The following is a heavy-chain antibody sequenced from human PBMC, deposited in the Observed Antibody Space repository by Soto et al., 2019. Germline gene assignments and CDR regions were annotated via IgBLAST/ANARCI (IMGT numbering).Heavy chain of an antibody. D-gene: IGHD2-21*02. V-gene: IGHV4-59*01. Sequence: SETLSLTCTVSGGSIGSYYWSWIRQPPGKGLEWIGYIYYSGSTNYNPSLKSRVTISVDTSKNQFSLKLSSVTAADTAVYYCARDRSICGGDCYSSSYYYYYGMDVWGQGTTVTVS. CDR2: IYYSGST. CDR1: GGSIGSYY. CDR3: ARDRSICGGDCYSSSYYYYYGMDV. J-gene: IGHJ6*02.